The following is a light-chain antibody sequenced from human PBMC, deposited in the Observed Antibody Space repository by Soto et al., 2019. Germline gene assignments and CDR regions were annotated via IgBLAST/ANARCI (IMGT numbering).Light chain of an antibody. Sequence: VLTQSPGTLSLSPGERASLSCRASQNVTSTYLAWYQQRPGQPPRLLIYAAFSRATGVPDRFSASGSGTALPPPTTSLEPEDFEFYSCHYHESSPEFPFGTGTKV. J-gene: IGKJ3*01. CDR2: AAF. CDR3: HYHESSPEFP. CDR1: QNVTSTY. V-gene: IGKV3-20*01.